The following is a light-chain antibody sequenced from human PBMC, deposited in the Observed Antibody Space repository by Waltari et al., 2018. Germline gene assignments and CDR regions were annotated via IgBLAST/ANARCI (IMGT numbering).Light chain of an antibody. CDR1: SSDIWSYNV. J-gene: IGLJ3*02. CDR2: GVN. Sequence: QSALTQPASVSGSRGQSLTISCTGSSSDIWSYNVVSWYQHHPGKAPKLLIYGVNNRPSGVSNRFSGSKSGNTASLTISGLQAEDEADYYCSSYAGSVVFGGGTKLTVL. CDR3: SSYAGSVV. V-gene: IGLV2-23*02.